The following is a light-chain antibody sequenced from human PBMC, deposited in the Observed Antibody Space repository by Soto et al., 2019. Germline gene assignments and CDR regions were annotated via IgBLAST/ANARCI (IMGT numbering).Light chain of an antibody. Sequence: QSVLIQPPSVSGTPGQRVTISCSGSSSNVGRNTVDWYQQLPGTAPKLLIYSNSQRPSGVPDRFSGSKSGTSASLAISGLQSEDEAEYYCASWDDSLSGSGVFGGGTKLTVL. J-gene: IGLJ3*02. CDR1: SSNVGRNT. CDR2: SNS. V-gene: IGLV1-44*01. CDR3: ASWDDSLSGSGV.